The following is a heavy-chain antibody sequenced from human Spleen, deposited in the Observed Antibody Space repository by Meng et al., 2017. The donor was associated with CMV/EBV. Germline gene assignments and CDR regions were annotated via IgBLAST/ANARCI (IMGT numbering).Heavy chain of an antibody. D-gene: IGHD2-2*02. J-gene: IGHJ4*02. V-gene: IGHV3-23*01. CDR1: GFNVRSRY. Sequence: GESLKISCAASGFNVRSRYMTWVRQAPGKGLEWVSGISGSGDITYYPDSVKGRFTISRDNSKNTLYLQINSLRAEDTAVYYCAKDMGGRFCSASSCYTALDQWGQGTLVTVSS. CDR2: ISGSGDIT. CDR3: AKDMGGRFCSASSCYTALDQ.